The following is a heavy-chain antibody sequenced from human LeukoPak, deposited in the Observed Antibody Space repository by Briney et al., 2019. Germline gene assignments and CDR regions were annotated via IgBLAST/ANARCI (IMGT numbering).Heavy chain of an antibody. Sequence: NTSETLSLTCAVYGGSFSGYYWSWIRQPPGKGLEWIGEINHSGSTNYNPSLKSRVTISVDTSKNQFSLKLSSVTAADTAVYYCARGRRSSSWYLNYFDYWGQGTLVTVSS. V-gene: IGHV4-34*01. CDR3: ARGRRSSSWYLNYFDY. CDR1: GGSFSGYY. CDR2: INHSGST. D-gene: IGHD6-13*01. J-gene: IGHJ4*02.